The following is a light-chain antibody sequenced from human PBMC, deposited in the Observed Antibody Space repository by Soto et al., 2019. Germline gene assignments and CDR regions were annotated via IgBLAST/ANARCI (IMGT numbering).Light chain of an antibody. Sequence: QSVLTQPPSVSGAPGQRVTISCTGSSSNIGAGYDVHWYQQLPGTAPKLLIYGNSNRPSGVPDRFSGSNSGTSASLAITGLHAEDEAEYYCQSYDSSLSGSVVFGGGTKLTVL. CDR2: GNS. V-gene: IGLV1-40*01. CDR3: QSYDSSLSGSVV. J-gene: IGLJ2*01. CDR1: SSNIGAGYD.